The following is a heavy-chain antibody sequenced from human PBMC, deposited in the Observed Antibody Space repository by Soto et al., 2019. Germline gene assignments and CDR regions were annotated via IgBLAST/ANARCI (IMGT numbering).Heavy chain of an antibody. V-gene: IGHV2-26*01. D-gene: IGHD6-19*01. CDR2: IFSNDEK. CDR3: ARIRGLSSGWSYYYYYYGMDV. CDR1: GFSLSNARMG. Sequence: SGPTLVSPTETLTLTCTVSGFSLSNARMGVSWIRQPPGKALEWLAHIFSNDEKSYSTSLKSRLTISKDTSKSQVVLTMTNMDPVDTATYYCARIRGLSSGWSYYYYYYGMDVWGQGTTVTSP. J-gene: IGHJ6*02.